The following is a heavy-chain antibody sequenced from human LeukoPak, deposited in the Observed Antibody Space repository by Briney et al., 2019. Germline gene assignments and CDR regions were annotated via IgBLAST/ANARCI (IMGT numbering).Heavy chain of an antibody. V-gene: IGHV1-2*02. CDR3: ARRPPWELLSYFDY. J-gene: IGHJ4*02. CDR2: INPNSGGT. CDR1: GYTFTGYY. Sequence: ASVKVSCKASGYTFTGYYMHWVRQAPGQGLEWMGWINPNSGGTNYAQKFQGRVTMTRDTSISTAYMELRSLRSDDTAVYYCARRPPWELLSYFDYWGQGTLVTVSS. D-gene: IGHD1-26*01.